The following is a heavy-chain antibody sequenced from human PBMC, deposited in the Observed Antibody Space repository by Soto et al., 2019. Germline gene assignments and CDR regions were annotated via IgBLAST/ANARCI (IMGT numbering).Heavy chain of an antibody. CDR2: INPKSGGT. V-gene: IGHV1-2*02. J-gene: IGHJ4*02. Sequence: QVQLVQSGAEVKKPGASVNVSCKASGYTFTFYYMHWVRQAPGQGLEWMGWINPKSGGTMYPQKLQGRVTMTGRTSISTAYMELNRLRSDDTAVYYCAKDLAKGGGSAGFDYWGQGTLVTVSS. CDR1: GYTFTFYY. CDR3: AKDLAKGGGSAGFDY. D-gene: IGHD1-26*01.